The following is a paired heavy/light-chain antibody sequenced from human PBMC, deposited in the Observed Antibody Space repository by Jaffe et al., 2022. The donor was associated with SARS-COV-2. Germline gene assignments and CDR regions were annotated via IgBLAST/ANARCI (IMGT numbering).Light chain of an antibody. CDR2: DAS. Sequence: EIVLTQSPATLSLSPGERATLSCRASQSVSSYLAWYQQKPGQPPRLLIYDASNRATGIPARFSGSGSGTDFTLTISSLEPEDFALYYCQQRSNWPPTFGQGTKLEIK. CDR3: QQRSNWPPT. V-gene: IGKV3-11*01. J-gene: IGKJ2*01. CDR1: QSVSSY.
Heavy chain of an antibody. V-gene: IGHV3-15*01. CDR3: TKEAGYSNGRVEGYFDY. CDR1: GFTFSDAW. J-gene: IGHJ4*02. D-gene: IGHD5-18*01. CDR2: IKSKSDGGTR. Sequence: EVQLVESGGGLVKPGGSLRLSCAASGFTFSDAWMTWVRQAPGKGLEWVGRIKSKSDGGTRDHAAPVKGRFTISRDDSKNTLYLEMNSLKTEDTAVYYCTKEAGYSNGRVEGYFDYWGQGTLVTVSS.